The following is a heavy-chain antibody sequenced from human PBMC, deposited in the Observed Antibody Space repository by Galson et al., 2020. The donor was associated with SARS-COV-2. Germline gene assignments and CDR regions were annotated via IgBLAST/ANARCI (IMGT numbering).Heavy chain of an antibody. CDR1: GFTFSTYS. J-gene: IGHJ4*02. Sequence: SCAASGFTFSTYSLNWVRQTPGKGLEWVSSISGSSTYISYADSVRGRFTISRDNAENSLFLQMKGLRAEDTAVYYCAKEAGDRYFDHWGQGTLVTVSS. D-gene: IGHD6-19*01. CDR3: AKEAGDRYFDH. V-gene: IGHV3-21*01. CDR2: ISGSSTYI.